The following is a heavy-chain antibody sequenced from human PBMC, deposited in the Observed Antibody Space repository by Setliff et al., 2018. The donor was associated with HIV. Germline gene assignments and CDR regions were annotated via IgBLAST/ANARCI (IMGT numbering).Heavy chain of an antibody. V-gene: IGHV4-61*09. Sequence: SETLSLTCTVSGGSISSGSYYWSWIRQPAGKGLEWIGHIYTSGSTNYNPSLKSRVTISVDTSKNQFSLKLNSVTAADTAVYYCARAGYYGSTSYWEYFQHWGQGTLVTVSS. CDR1: GGSISSGSYY. CDR3: ARAGYYGSTSYWEYFQH. J-gene: IGHJ1*01. CDR2: IYTSGST. D-gene: IGHD3-22*01.